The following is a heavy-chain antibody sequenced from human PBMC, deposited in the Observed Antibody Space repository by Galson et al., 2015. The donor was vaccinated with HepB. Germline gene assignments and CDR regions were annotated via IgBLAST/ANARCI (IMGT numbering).Heavy chain of an antibody. V-gene: IGHV4-39*01. Sequence: SETLSLTCTVSGGSISSGYYYWGWIRQSPVQGLEWIGSVYYSGGTHYNPSLQSRVSISVDTSKNQITLKVRSMTAADTAVYYCVRQDRYGSGRYYTTGLTDFDSWGQGNLVTVSS. D-gene: IGHD3-10*01. CDR2: VYYSGGT. CDR1: GGSISSGYYY. CDR3: VRQDRYGSGRYYTTGLTDFDS. J-gene: IGHJ4*02.